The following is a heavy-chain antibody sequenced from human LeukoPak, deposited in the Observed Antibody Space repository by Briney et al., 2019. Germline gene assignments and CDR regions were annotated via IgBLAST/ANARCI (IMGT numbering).Heavy chain of an antibody. V-gene: IGHV1-3*01. CDR1: GYTFTSYA. CDR3: ASNLPGIAAAGY. CDR2: INAGNGNT. Sequence: ASVKVSCKASGYTFTSYAMHWVRQAPGQRLEWMGWINAGNGNTKYSQKFQGRVTVTRNTSISTAYMELSSLRSEDTAMYYCASNLPGIAAAGYWGQGTLVTVSS. J-gene: IGHJ4*02. D-gene: IGHD6-13*01.